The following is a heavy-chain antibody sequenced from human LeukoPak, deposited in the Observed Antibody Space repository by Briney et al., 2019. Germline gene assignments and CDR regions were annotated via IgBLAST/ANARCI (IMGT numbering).Heavy chain of an antibody. D-gene: IGHD6-13*01. CDR3: ARVEAAAGTNPSGYYYYYMDV. CDR1: GFTVSSNY. V-gene: IGHV3-53*01. Sequence: GGSLRLSCAASGFTVSSNYMSWVRQAPGKGLEWVSVIYSGGSTYYADSVKGRFTISRDNPKNTLYLQMNSLRAEDTPVYYCARVEAAAGTNPSGYYYYYMDVWGKGTTVTVSS. J-gene: IGHJ6*03. CDR2: IYSGGST.